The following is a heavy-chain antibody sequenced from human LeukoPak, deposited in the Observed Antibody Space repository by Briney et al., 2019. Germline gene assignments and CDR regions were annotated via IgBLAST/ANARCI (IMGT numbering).Heavy chain of an antibody. V-gene: IGHV3-23*01. J-gene: IGHJ4*02. CDR1: GFPFSSYV. D-gene: IGHD5-18*01. CDR3: ARHPPGYSYGEPFDY. Sequence: PGGSLRLSCAASGFPFSSYVMNWVRQAPANGLEWVSGISGSGGITYYGDSVKGRFTISRDNSKNTLFLQMNSLRAEDTAVYYCARHPPGYSYGEPFDYWGQGTLVTVSS. CDR2: ISGSGGIT.